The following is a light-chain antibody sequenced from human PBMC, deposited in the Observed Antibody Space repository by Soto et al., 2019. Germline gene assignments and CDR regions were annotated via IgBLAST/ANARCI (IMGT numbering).Light chain of an antibody. J-gene: IGLJ1*01. V-gene: IGLV2-11*01. CDR3: CSYAGSYTYV. CDR1: SSDVGGYNY. CDR2: DVS. Sequence: QSALTQPRSVSGSPGQSVTISCTGTSSDVGGYNYVSWYQQHPGKAPKFMIYDVSERPSGVPDRFSGFKSGNTASLTISGLQAEDEADYYCCSYAGSYTYVFGTGTKVPVL.